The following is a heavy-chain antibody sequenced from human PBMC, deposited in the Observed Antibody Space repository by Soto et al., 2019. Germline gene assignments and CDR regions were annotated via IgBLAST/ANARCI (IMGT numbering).Heavy chain of an antibody. Sequence: GGSLRLSCAASGFTFSSYSMNWVRQAPGKGLEWVSSISSSSSYIYYADSVKGRFTISRDNAKNSLYLQMNSLGAEDTAVYYCARESDWRFDPWGQGTLVTVSS. CDR2: ISSSSSYI. D-gene: IGHD2-21*01. CDR1: GFTFSSYS. CDR3: ARESDWRFDP. J-gene: IGHJ5*02. V-gene: IGHV3-21*01.